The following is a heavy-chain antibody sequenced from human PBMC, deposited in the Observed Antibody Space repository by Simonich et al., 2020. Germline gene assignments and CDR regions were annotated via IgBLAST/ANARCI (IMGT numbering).Heavy chain of an antibody. V-gene: IGHV3-48*01. CDR2: ISSSSSTI. CDR1: GFTLSSYS. CDR3: ARDSSYYAFDI. Sequence: EVQLVESGGGLVQPGGSLRLSCAASGFTLSSYSMNWVRQAPGKGLEWVSYISSSSSTIYYEDSVKGRFTISRDNAKNSLYLQMNSLRAEDTAVYYCARDSSYYAFDIWGQGTMVTVSS. J-gene: IGHJ3*02. D-gene: IGHD5-12*01.